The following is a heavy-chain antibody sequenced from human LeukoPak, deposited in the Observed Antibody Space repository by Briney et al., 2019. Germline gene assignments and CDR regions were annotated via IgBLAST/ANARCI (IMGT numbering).Heavy chain of an antibody. CDR2: MSPSSGHT. J-gene: IGHJ4*02. V-gene: IGHV1-8*01. CDR1: GDTFTNYD. CDR3: ARGPPNWGFDY. Sequence: ASVKVSCTASGDTFTNYDINWVRQATGQGLEWMGWMSPSSGHTGYAQKFQGRVTMTRSTSISTAYMELSSLRSEDTAVYYCARGPPNWGFDYWGQGTLVTDSS. D-gene: IGHD7-27*01.